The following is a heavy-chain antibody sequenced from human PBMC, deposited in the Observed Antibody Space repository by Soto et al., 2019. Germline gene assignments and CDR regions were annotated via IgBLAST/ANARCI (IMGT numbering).Heavy chain of an antibody. D-gene: IGHD5-18*01. CDR3: ARRGYSYGFGY. J-gene: IGHJ4*02. V-gene: IGHV3-53*02. Sequence: EMQVVETGGGLIQPGGSLRLSCAASGFAVSSNHMSWVRQAPGKGLEWVSILYSGGSTYYADSVNGRFTISRDNSKNTLYLQMNSLRAEDTAVYYCARRGYSYGFGYWGQGTLVTVSS. CDR2: LYSGGST. CDR1: GFAVSSNH.